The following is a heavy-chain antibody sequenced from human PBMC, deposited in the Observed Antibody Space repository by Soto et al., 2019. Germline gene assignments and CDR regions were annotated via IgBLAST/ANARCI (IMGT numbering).Heavy chain of an antibody. Sequence: ASVKVSCKASGYTFTGYYMHWVRQAPGQGLEWMGWINPNSGGTNYAQKFQGWVTMTRDTSISTAYMELSRLRSDDTVVYYCARGYYGSGNNWFDPWGQGTLVTVSS. CDR3: ARGYYGSGNNWFDP. J-gene: IGHJ5*02. V-gene: IGHV1-2*04. CDR1: GYTFTGYY. D-gene: IGHD3-10*01. CDR2: INPNSGGT.